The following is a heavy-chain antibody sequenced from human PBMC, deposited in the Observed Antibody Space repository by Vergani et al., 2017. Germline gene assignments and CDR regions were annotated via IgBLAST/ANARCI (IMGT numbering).Heavy chain of an antibody. CDR2: IYTSGST. V-gene: IGHV4-61*02. CDR1: GGSISSGSYY. J-gene: IGHJ4*02. D-gene: IGHD1-20*01. Sequence: QLQESGPGLVKPSQTLSLTCTVSGGSISSGSYYWSWIRQPAGKGLEWIGRIYTSGSTNYNPSLKSRVTISVDTSKNQFSLKLRSVTAADTAVYYCARESLTGTTSYLAYWGQGTLVTVSS. CDR3: ARESLTGTTSYLAY.